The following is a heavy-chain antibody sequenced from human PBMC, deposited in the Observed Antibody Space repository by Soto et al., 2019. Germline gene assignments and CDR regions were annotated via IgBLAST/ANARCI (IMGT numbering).Heavy chain of an antibody. CDR1: GGTFSSYT. V-gene: IGHV1-69*04. CDR3: TRDHGRNYVAH. D-gene: IGHD1-7*01. J-gene: IGHJ5*02. CDR2: IIRIHGIT. Sequence: GASVKVSCKASGGTFSSYTISWVRQAPGQSLEWMGNIIRIHGITDYSQKLQGRLTLTRDKSTTTAYMEVTSLTLEDTAVYYCTRDHGRNYVAHWGPGTLVTVSS.